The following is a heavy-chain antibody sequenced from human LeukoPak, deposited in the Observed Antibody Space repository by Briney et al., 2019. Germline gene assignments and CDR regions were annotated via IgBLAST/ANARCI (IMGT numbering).Heavy chain of an antibody. CDR1: GFTFSSYW. CDR3: ARDPGGYSSSWIDY. J-gene: IGHJ4*02. Sequence: PGGSLRLSCAASGFTFSSYWMSWVRQAPGKGLEWVANIKQDGSEKYYVDSVKGRLTISRDNAKNSLYLQMNSLRAEDTAVYYCARDPGGYSSSWIDYWGQGTLVTVSS. CDR2: IKQDGSEK. D-gene: IGHD6-13*01. V-gene: IGHV3-7*01.